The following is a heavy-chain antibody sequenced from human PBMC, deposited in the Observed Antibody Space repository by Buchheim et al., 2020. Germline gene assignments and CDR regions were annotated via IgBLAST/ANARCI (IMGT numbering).Heavy chain of an antibody. CDR3: ATDRGVAAAGSGLLGY. Sequence: EVQLLESGGDLVSPGGSLRLSCAASGFTFSNSAMSWVRQAPGKGLEWVSAITGSGGSTYYADSVKGRFTISRDNSKNTLYLQVSSLRAEDTAIYYCATDRGVAAAGSGLLGYWGQGTL. J-gene: IGHJ4*02. D-gene: IGHD6-13*01. CDR2: ITGSGGST. CDR1: GFTFSNSA. V-gene: IGHV3-23*01.